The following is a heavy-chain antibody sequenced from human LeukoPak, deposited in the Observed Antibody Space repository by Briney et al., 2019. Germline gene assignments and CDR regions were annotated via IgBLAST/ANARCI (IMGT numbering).Heavy chain of an antibody. Sequence: PSETLSLTCAVYGGSFSGYYWSWIRQPPGKGLEWIGEINHGGSTNYNPSLKSRLTISVDTSKNQFSLKLASVTAADTAVYYCARGQVVRDYWGQGTLVTVSS. V-gene: IGHV4-34*01. CDR3: ARGQVVRDY. CDR1: GGSFSGYY. J-gene: IGHJ4*02. CDR2: INHGGST. D-gene: IGHD2-15*01.